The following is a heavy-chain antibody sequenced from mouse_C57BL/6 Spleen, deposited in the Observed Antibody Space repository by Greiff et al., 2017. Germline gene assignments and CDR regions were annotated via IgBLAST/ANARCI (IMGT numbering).Heavy chain of an antibody. Sequence: VKLQQPGAELVRPGSSVTLSCKASGYTFTSYWMHWVKQRPIQGLEWIGNIDPSDSETHYNQKFKDKATLTVDKSSSTAYMQLSSLTSEDSAVYDCAREGDYESWFAYWGQGTLVTVSA. CDR2: IDPSDSET. D-gene: IGHD2-13*01. J-gene: IGHJ3*01. CDR3: AREGDYESWFAY. V-gene: IGHV1-52*01. CDR1: GYTFTSYW.